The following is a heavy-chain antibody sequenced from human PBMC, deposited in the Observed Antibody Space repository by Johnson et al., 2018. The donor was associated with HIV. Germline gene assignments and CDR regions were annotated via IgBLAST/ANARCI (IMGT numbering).Heavy chain of an antibody. V-gene: IGHV3-15*01. CDR3: TTDPRRGSSWGGCDAFDI. Sequence: VQLVESGGGLVKPGGSLRLSCAASGFTFSNAWMSWVRQAPGKGLEWVGRIKSKTDGGTTDYAAPVKGRFTISRDDSKNTLYLQMNSLKTEDTAVYYCTTDPRRGSSWGGCDAFDIWGQGTMVTVSS. CDR2: IKSKTDGGTT. D-gene: IGHD6-13*01. J-gene: IGHJ3*02. CDR1: GFTFSNAW.